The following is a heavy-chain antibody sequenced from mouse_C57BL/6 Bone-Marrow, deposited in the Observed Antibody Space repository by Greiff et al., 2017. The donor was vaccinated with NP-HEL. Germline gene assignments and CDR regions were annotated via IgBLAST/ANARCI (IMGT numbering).Heavy chain of an antibody. CDR3: AQKGYGGY. J-gene: IGHJ2*02. D-gene: IGHD2-10*02. Sequence: QVQLRQSGPGLVQPSQSLSITCTVSGFSLTSYGVHWVRQSPGKGLEWLGVIWSGGSTDYNAAFISRLGIRTANSKSHVFFKMNSLQADETAIDYCAQKGYGGYWGQGTSLTVSS. CDR1: GFSLTSYG. CDR2: IWSGGST. V-gene: IGHV2-2*01.